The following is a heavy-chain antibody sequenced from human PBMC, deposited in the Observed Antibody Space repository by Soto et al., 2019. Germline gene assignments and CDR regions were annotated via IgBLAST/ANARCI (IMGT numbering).Heavy chain of an antibody. J-gene: IGHJ6*02. Sequence: SETLSLTCAVSGGSISSSKWWSWVRQPPGKGLEWIGEIYHSGSTNYNPSLKSRVTISVDKSKNQFSLKLSSVTAADTAMYYCARERPQGYGMDVWGQGTTVTVSS. CDR1: GGSISSSKW. CDR2: IYHSGST. V-gene: IGHV4-4*02. CDR3: ARERPQGYGMDV.